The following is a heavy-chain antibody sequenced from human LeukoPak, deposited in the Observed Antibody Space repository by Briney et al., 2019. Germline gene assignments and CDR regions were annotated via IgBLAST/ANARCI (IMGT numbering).Heavy chain of an antibody. CDR2: ISGLGGST. Sequence: PGGSLRLSCAASGFTFSNYAMSWVRQAPGKGLEWVSVISGLGGSTYYADSVKGRFAISRDNAKSTLCLQMNSLRADDTAIYYCARDVEARISATGTFDYWGQGSLVTASS. D-gene: IGHD6-6*01. V-gene: IGHV3-23*01. CDR1: GFTFSNYA. CDR3: ARDVEARISATGTFDY. J-gene: IGHJ4*02.